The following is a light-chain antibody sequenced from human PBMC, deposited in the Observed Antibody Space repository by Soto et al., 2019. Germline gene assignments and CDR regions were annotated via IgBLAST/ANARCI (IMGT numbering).Light chain of an antibody. J-gene: IGKJ1*01. V-gene: IGKV3-20*01. CDR2: GAS. Sequence: EIVLTQSPGTLSLSPGERATLSCRASQSVSSRYLAWYQQKPGQAPSLLIHGASSRPTGIPDRFSGSGSGTEFTLTISSLQSEDFAVYYCQQYDHWWTFGQGTKVDIK. CDR1: QSVSSRY. CDR3: QQYDHWWT.